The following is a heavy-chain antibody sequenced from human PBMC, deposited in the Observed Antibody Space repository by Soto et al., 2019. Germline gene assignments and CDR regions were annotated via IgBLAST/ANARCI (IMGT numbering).Heavy chain of an antibody. J-gene: IGHJ6*02. CDR3: ARDSWYCSSTSCYLQGDYYYYGMDV. CDR2: IWYDGSNK. D-gene: IGHD2-2*01. CDR1: GFTFSSYG. Sequence: GGSLRLSCAASGFTFSSYGMHWVRQAPGKGLEWVAVIWYDGSNKYYADSVKGRFTISRDNSKNTLYLQMNSLRAEDTAVYYCARDSWYCSSTSCYLQGDYYYYGMDVWGQGTTVTVSS. V-gene: IGHV3-33*01.